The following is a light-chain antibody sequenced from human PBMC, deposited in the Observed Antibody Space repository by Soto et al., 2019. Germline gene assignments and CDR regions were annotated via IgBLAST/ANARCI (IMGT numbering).Light chain of an antibody. CDR3: AAWDDSLSGAGV. V-gene: IGLV1-47*01. Sequence: QPVLTQPPSASGTPGQRVTISCSGSSSNIGSNYVYWYQQLPGTAPKLLIYRNNQRPSGVPDRFSGSKSGTSASLAISGLRSEDEAVYYCAAWDDSLSGAGVFGGGTQLTVL. CDR2: RNN. J-gene: IGLJ3*02. CDR1: SSNIGSNY.